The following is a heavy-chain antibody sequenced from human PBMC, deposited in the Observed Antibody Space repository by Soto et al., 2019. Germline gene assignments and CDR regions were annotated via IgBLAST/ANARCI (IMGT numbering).Heavy chain of an antibody. CDR2: ISGSGGST. J-gene: IGHJ4*02. V-gene: IGHV3-23*01. D-gene: IGHD6-25*01. Sequence: PGGSLRLSCAVSGFTFSSNAISWVRQAPGKGLEWVSGISGSGGSTYSADSVKGRFTISRDNSRNTLFLQMNSLRPEDTAVYYSVIDRKSGSGGYWDYWSRGTLVPVSS. CDR3: VIDRKSGSGGYWDY. CDR1: GFTFSSNA.